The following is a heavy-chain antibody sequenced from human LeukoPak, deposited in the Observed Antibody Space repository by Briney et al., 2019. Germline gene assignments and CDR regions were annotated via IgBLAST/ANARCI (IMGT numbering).Heavy chain of an antibody. CDR3: ARDPDGDHDFDY. J-gene: IGHJ4*02. CDR2: ISVYNGNT. D-gene: IGHD4-17*01. CDR1: GYTFTTYG. Sequence: GASVKVSCKASGYTFTTYGISWVRQAPGQGLEWMGWISVYNGNTNYAQKVQGRVTLTTDTSTTTAYMELRSLTSDDTAVYCCARDPDGDHDFDYWGQGTLVTVSS. V-gene: IGHV1-18*01.